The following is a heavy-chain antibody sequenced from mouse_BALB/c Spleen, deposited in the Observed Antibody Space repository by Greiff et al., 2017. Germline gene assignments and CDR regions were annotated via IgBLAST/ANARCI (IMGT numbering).Heavy chain of an antibody. CDR3: ARYLYDGYSLTYAMDY. V-gene: IGHV3-8*02. D-gene: IGHD2-3*01. CDR2: ISYSGST. Sequence: VQLQQSGPSLVKPSQTLSLTCSVTGDSITSGYWNWIRKFPGNKLEYMGYISYSGSTYYNPSLKSRISITRDTSKNQYYLQLNSVTTEDTATYYCARYLYDGYSLTYAMDYWGQGTSVTVSS. J-gene: IGHJ4*01. CDR1: GDSITSGY.